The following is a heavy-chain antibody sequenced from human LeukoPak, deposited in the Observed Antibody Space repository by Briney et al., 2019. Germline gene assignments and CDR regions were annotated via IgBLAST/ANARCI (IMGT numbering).Heavy chain of an antibody. CDR3: ARDAQDIVVVPAADYYYYMDV. J-gene: IGHJ6*03. V-gene: IGHV1-18*01. D-gene: IGHD2-2*01. Sequence: GASVKVSCKASGYTFTSYGISWVRQAPGQGLEWMGWISAYNGNTNYAQKLQGRVTMTTDTSTSTAYMELRSLRSDDTAVYYCARDAQDIVVVPAADYYYYMDVWGKGTTVTISS. CDR2: ISAYNGNT. CDR1: GYTFTSYG.